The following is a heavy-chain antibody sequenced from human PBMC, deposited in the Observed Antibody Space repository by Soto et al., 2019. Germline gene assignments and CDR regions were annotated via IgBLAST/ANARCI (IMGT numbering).Heavy chain of an antibody. D-gene: IGHD6-6*01. CDR3: ARHRGGWGAAPLDY. CDR2: IYYSGST. J-gene: IGHJ4*02. Sequence: VQLQESGPGLVKPSETLSLTCTVSGGSISSYYWSWIRQPPGKGLEWIGYIYYSGSTNYNPSLKSRVTISVDTSKNQFSLKLSSVTAADTAVYYCARHRGGWGAAPLDYWGQGTLVTVSS. V-gene: IGHV4-59*08. CDR1: GGSISSYY.